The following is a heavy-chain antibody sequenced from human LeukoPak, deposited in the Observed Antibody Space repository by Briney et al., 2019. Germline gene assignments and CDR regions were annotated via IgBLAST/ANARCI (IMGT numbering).Heavy chain of an antibody. CDR3: ARHTLPRRRYSLDY. D-gene: IGHD5-18*01. J-gene: IGHJ4*02. CDR2: ISSSGSTI. V-gene: IGHV3-48*03. Sequence: PGGSLKLSCAASGFTFSSHEMNWVCQAPGKGLEWVSYISSSGSTIYYADSVKGRFTISRDNAKNSLYLQMNSLRAEDTAVYYCARHTLPRRRYSLDYWGQGTLVTVSS. CDR1: GFTFSSHE.